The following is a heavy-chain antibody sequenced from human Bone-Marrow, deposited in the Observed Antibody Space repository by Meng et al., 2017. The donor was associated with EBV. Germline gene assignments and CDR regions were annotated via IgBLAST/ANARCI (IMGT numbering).Heavy chain of an antibody. CDR1: GYNFTGYY. CDR3: ARFTYYYDSSGPNWFDP. Sequence: QGQVGQSGAEVKKPGASGKVSWKASGYNFTGYYMHWVRQAPGQGLEWMGRINPNSGGTNYAQKFQGRVTMTRDTSISTAYMELSRLRSDDTAVYYCARFTYYYDSSGPNWFDPWGQGTLVTVSS. CDR2: INPNSGGT. V-gene: IGHV1-2*06. D-gene: IGHD3-22*01. J-gene: IGHJ5*02.